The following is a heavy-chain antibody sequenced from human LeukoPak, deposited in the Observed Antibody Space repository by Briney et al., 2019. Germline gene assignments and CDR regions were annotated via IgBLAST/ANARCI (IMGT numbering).Heavy chain of an antibody. Sequence: GGSLRLSCAASGFTFDDYARHWVRQAPGKGLEWTSLISGDGGSTYYAYSAKVRFTISRDNRQQSLYLQMNSLRTEDTALYYCAEDKYYDSSDGIAYWGQGTLVTVSS. CDR1: GFTFDDYA. J-gene: IGHJ4*02. CDR3: AEDKYYDSSDGIAY. V-gene: IGHV3-43*02. D-gene: IGHD3-22*01. CDR2: ISGDGGST.